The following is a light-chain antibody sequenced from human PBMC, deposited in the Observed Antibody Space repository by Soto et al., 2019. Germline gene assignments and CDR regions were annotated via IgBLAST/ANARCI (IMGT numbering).Light chain of an antibody. CDR3: KQYNRYWK. J-gene: IGKJ1*01. CDR1: QSISTR. Sequence: DIQVTPSPSTLSAPIGDRVTITCRASQSISTRLAWFQQKPGRAPKLPIYQASSLESGVPSRFSGSGSGTQFTLTIISLQPEDLATYYCKQYNRYWKFGQGIKVDIK. V-gene: IGKV1-5*03. CDR2: QAS.